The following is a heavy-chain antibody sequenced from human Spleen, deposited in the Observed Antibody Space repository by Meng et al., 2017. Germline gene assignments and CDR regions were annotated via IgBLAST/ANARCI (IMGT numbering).Heavy chain of an antibody. CDR1: GASISSGNW. J-gene: IGHJ4*02. CDR2: IYQSGST. D-gene: IGHD2-2*01. CDR3: ARGGGCSSSSCDLDY. V-gene: IGHV4-4*02. Sequence: QVQVQESGPGLVKPSETLSLTCVVSGASISSGNWWNWVRQPPGKGLEGIGDIYQSGSTNYNPSLKSRVTISVDKSKNQFSLKLSSVTAADTAMYYCARGGGCSSSSCDLDYWGQGVLVTVSS.